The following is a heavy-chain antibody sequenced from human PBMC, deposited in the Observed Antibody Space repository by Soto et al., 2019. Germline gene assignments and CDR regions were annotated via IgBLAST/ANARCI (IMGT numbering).Heavy chain of an antibody. CDR2: IYHSGST. D-gene: IGHD5-12*01. Sequence: QVQLQESGPGLVKPSQTLSLTCTVSGGPINSNGYYWSWIRQHPGKGLEWIGYIYHSGSTYYNPSLKRRVTISVDTSKNQFSLKLKSVPAADTAVYYCARGGSSGYYFDYWGQGTLVTVSS. V-gene: IGHV4-31*03. CDR3: ARGGSSGYYFDY. CDR1: GGPINSNGYY. J-gene: IGHJ4*02.